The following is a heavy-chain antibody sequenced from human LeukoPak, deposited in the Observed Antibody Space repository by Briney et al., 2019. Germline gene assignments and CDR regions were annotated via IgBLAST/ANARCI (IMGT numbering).Heavy chain of an antibody. CDR3: ARLAVAGAFDI. CDR1: GGSISSSSYY. V-gene: IGHV4-39*07. J-gene: IGHJ3*02. CDR2: IYYSGST. Sequence: SETLSLTCTVSGGSISSSSYYWGWIRQPPGKGLEWIGSIYYSGSTYYNPSLKSRVTISVDKSKNQFSLKLSSVTAADTAVYYCARLAVAGAFDIWGQGTMVTVSS. D-gene: IGHD6-19*01.